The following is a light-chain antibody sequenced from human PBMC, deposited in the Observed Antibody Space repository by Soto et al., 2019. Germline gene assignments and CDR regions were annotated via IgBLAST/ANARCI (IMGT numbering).Light chain of an antibody. CDR1: RSDIGGYDY. CDR2: EVS. V-gene: IGLV2-14*01. J-gene: IGLJ1*01. Sequence: QSVLTQPASVSGSPGQSITISCTGSRSDIGGYDYVSWYQHHPDKAPKLLIYEVSNRPSGVSTRFSGSKSGNTASLNISGIQAEDEADYFCPSYSEKKNIYVFGSGTKVTVL. CDR3: PSYSEKKNIYV.